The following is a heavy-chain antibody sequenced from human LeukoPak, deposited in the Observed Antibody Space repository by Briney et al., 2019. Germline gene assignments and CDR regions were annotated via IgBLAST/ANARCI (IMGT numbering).Heavy chain of an antibody. CDR2: ISSSSSYT. V-gene: IGHV3-11*06. CDR1: GFTFSDYY. J-gene: IGHJ4*01. D-gene: IGHD5-18*01. Sequence: PGGSLRLSCAASGFTFSDYYMSWIRRAPGKGLEWVSYISSSSSYTNYADSVKGRFTISRDNAKNSLYLQMNSLRAEDTAVYYCARAAGPHTAMVLWDHGTLVTVSS. CDR3: ARAAGPHTAMVL.